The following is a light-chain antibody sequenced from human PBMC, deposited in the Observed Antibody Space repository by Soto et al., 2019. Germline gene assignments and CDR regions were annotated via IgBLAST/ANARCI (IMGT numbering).Light chain of an antibody. CDR2: WAS. J-gene: IGKJ1*01. CDR3: QQYYSTPWT. V-gene: IGKV4-1*01. Sequence: DIVMTQSPDSLAVSLGERATINCKSSQSVLYSSNNKNYLAWYQQKPGQPPKLLIYWASTRESGVPDRFSGSGSGTDFTLTISRLQAEDVAVYYCQQYYSTPWTFGQGTKV. CDR1: QSVLYSSNNKNY.